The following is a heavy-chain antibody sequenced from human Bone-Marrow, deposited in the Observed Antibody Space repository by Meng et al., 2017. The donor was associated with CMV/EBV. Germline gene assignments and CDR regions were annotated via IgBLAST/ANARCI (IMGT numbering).Heavy chain of an antibody. D-gene: IGHD5-24*01. V-gene: IGHV4-61*02. CDR2: IYTSGST. Sequence: QVQLRESGPGLLKPSQTLSLTCTVSGGSISSGSYYWSWIRQPAGKGLEWIGRIYTSGSTNYNPSLKSRVTISVDTSKNQFSLKLSSVTAADTAVYYCARGSGDGYNLGWFDPWGQGTLVTVSS. CDR3: ARGSGDGYNLGWFDP. J-gene: IGHJ5*02. CDR1: GGSISSGSYY.